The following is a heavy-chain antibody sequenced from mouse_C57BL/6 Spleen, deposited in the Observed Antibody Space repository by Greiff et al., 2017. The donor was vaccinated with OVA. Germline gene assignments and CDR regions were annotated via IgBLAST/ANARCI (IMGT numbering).Heavy chain of an antibody. D-gene: IGHD1-1*01. CDR1: GYTFTSYW. V-gene: IGHV1-69*01. J-gene: IGHJ2*01. CDR2: IDPSDSYT. CDR3: ARTPGDGSSYFDD. Sequence: QVQLQQPGAELVMPGASVKLSCKASGYTFTSYWMHWVKQRPGQGLEWIGEIDPSDSYTNYNQKFKGKSTLTVDKSSSTAYMQLSSLTSADSAVYYCARTPGDGSSYFDDWGQGTTLTVSS.